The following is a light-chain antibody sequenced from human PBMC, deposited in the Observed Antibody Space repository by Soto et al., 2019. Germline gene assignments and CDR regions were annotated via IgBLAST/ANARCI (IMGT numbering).Light chain of an antibody. CDR2: ATS. CDR1: QSISTY. V-gene: IGKV1-39*01. J-gene: IGKJ1*01. Sequence: DIPMTQPPSSLSSSVGDRATITCPASQSISTYLNWYQQKPGKAPKLLIYATSSLQSGVPSRFSGSGSGTYFSLTISSLPPEDFATYDCQQSYSTLLTCGQGTKVEI. CDR3: QQSYSTLLT.